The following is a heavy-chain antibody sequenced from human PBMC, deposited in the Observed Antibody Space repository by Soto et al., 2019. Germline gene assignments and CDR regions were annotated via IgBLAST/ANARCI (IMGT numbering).Heavy chain of an antibody. CDR1: GFNFNIYG. J-gene: IGHJ4*02. CDR3: ARAPLDY. Sequence: VGSLRLSCVVSGFNFNIYGMNWVRQAPGKGLEWISFISSTSSSINYADSMKGRFTVSRDNAKNSLYLQLNNLRAEDTAVYYCARAPLDYWGRGTLVTVSS. V-gene: IGHV3-21*01. CDR2: ISSTSSSI.